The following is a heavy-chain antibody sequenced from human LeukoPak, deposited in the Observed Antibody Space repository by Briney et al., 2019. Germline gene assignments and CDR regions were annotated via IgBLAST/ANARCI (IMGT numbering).Heavy chain of an antibody. D-gene: IGHD3-22*01. CDR3: AKGSYYDSSGSFYFDY. CDR1: GFTFNRYW. CDR2: ISGSGDNT. V-gene: IGHV3-23*01. Sequence: GGSLRLSCAASGFTFNRYWMSWVRQAPGKGLEWVSGISGSGDNTYYADSVKGRFTISRDNSKNTLYVQVNSLGTEDTAAYYCAKGSYYDSSGSFYFDYWGQGTLVTVSS. J-gene: IGHJ4*02.